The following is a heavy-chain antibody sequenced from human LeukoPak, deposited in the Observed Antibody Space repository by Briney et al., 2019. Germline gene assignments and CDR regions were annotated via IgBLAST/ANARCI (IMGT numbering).Heavy chain of an antibody. CDR3: AGDYADYVGYFFFDY. J-gene: IGHJ4*02. D-gene: IGHD4-17*01. CDR2: ISGGGETT. V-gene: IGHV3-23*01. CDR1: GSTFNNYA. Sequence: GGSLRLSCAASGSTFNNYAMTWVRQAPGKGLEWVSSISGGGETTYYADSAKGRFTISRDNSQNTLYLQMNSLRAEDTAVYYCAGDYADYVGYFFFDYWGQGTLVTVSS.